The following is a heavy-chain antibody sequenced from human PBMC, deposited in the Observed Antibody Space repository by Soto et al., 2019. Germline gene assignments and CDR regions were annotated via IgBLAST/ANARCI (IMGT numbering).Heavy chain of an antibody. CDR3: ARDAMSTLRPGDHRVADAL. V-gene: IGHV4-59*01. CDR2: ISYSGST. Sequence: SQTLCLTCTGSGGSISSYYWSWIRQPPGKGLEWIGYISYSGSTNYNPSLKSRVTISLDTSKNQFSLKLSSVTAADTAVYYCARDAMSTLRPGDHRVADALRGQRSTVPGS. D-gene: IGHD1-26*01. CDR1: GGSISSYY. J-gene: IGHJ6*02.